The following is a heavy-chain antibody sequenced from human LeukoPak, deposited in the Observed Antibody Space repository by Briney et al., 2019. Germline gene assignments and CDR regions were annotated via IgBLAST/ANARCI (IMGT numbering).Heavy chain of an antibody. CDR2: ISDGSRDT. CDR1: GFTFSSFT. Sequence: GGSLRLSCAASGFTFSSFTMNWVRQAPGKGLEWVSTISDGSRDTHYAGSVKGRFTISRDDSQNIVYLQMDSLRAEDTALYYCTTRLRNHFDYWGQGTQVTVSS. J-gene: IGHJ4*02. V-gene: IGHV3-23*01. D-gene: IGHD5-12*01. CDR3: TTRLRNHFDY.